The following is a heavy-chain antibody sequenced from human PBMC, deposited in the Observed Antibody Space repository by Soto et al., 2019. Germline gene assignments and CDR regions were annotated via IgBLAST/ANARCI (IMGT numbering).Heavy chain of an antibody. D-gene: IGHD2-21*02. CDR3: ARGLYCGGGCYSHFDY. CDR1: GGTFSNYP. J-gene: IGHJ4*02. CDR2: IIPIFGTT. V-gene: IGHV1-69*01. Sequence: VQLVQSGAEVKKPGSSVKVSCKASGGTFSNYPFIWVRQAPGQGLHGMGGIIPIFGTTDYGQRLQGRVTITAAESTNTAYMELSSLRSDYTAVYYCARGLYCGGGCYSHFDYWGQGTLVTVSS.